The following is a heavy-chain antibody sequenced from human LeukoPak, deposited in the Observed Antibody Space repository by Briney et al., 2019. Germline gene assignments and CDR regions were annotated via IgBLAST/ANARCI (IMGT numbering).Heavy chain of an antibody. CDR3: TTGCSSTTCYHWDNWFDP. J-gene: IGHJ5*02. CDR2: IRSKANSYAT. Sequence: GGSLRLSCAASGFTFSGSAMHWVRQASGKGLEWVGRIRSKANSYATAYAASVKGRFTISRDDSKNTAYLQMNSLKTEDTAVYYCTTGCSSTTCYHWDNWFDPWGQGTLVTVSA. D-gene: IGHD2-2*01. V-gene: IGHV3-73*01. CDR1: GFTFSGSA.